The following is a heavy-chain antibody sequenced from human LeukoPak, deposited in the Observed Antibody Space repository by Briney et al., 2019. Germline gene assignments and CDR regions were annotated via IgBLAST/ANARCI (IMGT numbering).Heavy chain of an antibody. CDR3: ARLERTAHLPYYFDY. J-gene: IGHJ4*02. CDR1: GFTFGDYA. Sequence: PGGSLRLSCTASGFTFGDYAMSWVRQAPGKGLEWMGIIYPGDSDTRYSPSFQGQVTISADKSISTAYLQWSSLKASDTAMYYCARLERTAHLPYYFDYWGQGTLVTVSS. CDR2: IYPGDSDT. D-gene: IGHD1-1*01. V-gene: IGHV5-51*01.